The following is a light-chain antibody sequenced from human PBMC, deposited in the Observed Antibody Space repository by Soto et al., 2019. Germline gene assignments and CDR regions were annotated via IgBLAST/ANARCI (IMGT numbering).Light chain of an antibody. J-gene: IGKJ4*01. CDR2: DVS. Sequence: AIQLTQSPSSLSASVGDRVTITCRASQGISSALAWYQQKPGRSPNLLIYDVSSLESGVPSRFSGSGSGTDFTLTISSLQPEDFATYYCRQFNTYPALTFGGGTKVEIK. CDR3: RQFNTYPALT. CDR1: QGISSA. V-gene: IGKV1-13*02.